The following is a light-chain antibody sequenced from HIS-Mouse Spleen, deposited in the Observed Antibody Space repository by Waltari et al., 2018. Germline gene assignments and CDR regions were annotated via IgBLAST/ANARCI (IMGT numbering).Light chain of an antibody. V-gene: IGLV2-23*01. CDR2: EGS. CDR1: SSDVGSYTL. J-gene: IGLJ3*02. Sequence: QSALTQPASVSGSPGQSITISCTGTSSDVGSYTLVPWYQQHPGKAPKLMIYEGSKRPSGASNRFSGSKSGNTASLTISGLQAEDEADYYCCSYAGSSTWVFGGGTKLTVL. CDR3: CSYAGSSTWV.